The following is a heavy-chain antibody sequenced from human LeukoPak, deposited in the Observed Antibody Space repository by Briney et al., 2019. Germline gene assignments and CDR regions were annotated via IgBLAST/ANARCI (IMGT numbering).Heavy chain of an antibody. CDR2: IYYSGST. CDR1: GGSISSYY. J-gene: IGHJ5*02. V-gene: IGHV4-59*01. Sequence: PSETLSLTCTVSGGSISSYYWSWIRQPPGKGLEWIGYIYYSGSTNYNPSLKSRVTISVDTSKNQFSLKLSSVTAADTAVYYCARDRMVRGQWVWFDPWGQGTLVTVSS. CDR3: ARDRMVRGQWVWFDP. D-gene: IGHD3-10*01.